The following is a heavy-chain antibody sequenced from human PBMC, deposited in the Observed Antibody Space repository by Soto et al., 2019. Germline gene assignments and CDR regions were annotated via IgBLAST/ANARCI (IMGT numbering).Heavy chain of an antibody. J-gene: IGHJ4*02. CDR2: IKSKTDGGTT. CDR1: GFTFSNAW. CDR3: TTEIDYYDSSGYYYERLSDY. Sequence: PGGSLRLSCAASGFTFSNAWMSWVRQAPGKGLEWVGRIKSKTDGGTTDYAAPVKGRFTISRDDSKNTLYLQMNSLKTEDTAVYYCTTEIDYYDSSGYYYERLSDYWGQGTLVTVSS. V-gene: IGHV3-15*01. D-gene: IGHD3-22*01.